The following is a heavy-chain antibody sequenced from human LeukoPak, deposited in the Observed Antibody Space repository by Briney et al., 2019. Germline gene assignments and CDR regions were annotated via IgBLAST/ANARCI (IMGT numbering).Heavy chain of an antibody. J-gene: IGHJ4*02. CDR2: MKQDGSEK. CDR3: ARSARDSKYTNMDH. V-gene: IGHV3-7*02. Sequence: PGGSLRLSCAASGFTFSTYWMTWVRQAPGKGLEWVANMKQDGSEKNYVDSVKGRFTISRDNDKNSLYLQMNSLRAEDTAVYYCARSARDSKYTNMDHWGQGTLVTVSS. CDR1: GFTFSTYW. D-gene: IGHD4-11*01.